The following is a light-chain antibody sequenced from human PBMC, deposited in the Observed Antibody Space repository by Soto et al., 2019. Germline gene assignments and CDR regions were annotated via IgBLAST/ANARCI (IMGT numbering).Light chain of an antibody. V-gene: IGKV1-5*03. Sequence: IRLTQTPSTLSPSPGARATTTCRASQSISSWLAWYQQKPGKAPKLLIYKASSLESGVPSRFSGSGSGTEFTLTISSLQPDDFATYYCQHYNSYSEAFGQRAKVDI. CDR3: QHYNSYSEA. CDR1: QSISSW. J-gene: IGKJ1*01. CDR2: KAS.